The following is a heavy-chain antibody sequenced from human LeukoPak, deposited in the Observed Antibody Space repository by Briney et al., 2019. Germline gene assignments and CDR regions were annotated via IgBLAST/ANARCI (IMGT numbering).Heavy chain of an antibody. D-gene: IGHD3-10*01. J-gene: IGHJ3*02. CDR1: GFTFSSYS. V-gene: IGHV3-21*01. CDR2: IDTSAAYI. CDR3: ARGRSITLLRGVAMSDGFDI. Sequence: PGGSLRLSCAASGFTFSSYSMNRVRQAPGKGLEWVSFIDTSAAYIYYGDSMRGRFTISRDNAKNSLYLQMNGLRAEDTAVYYCARGRSITLLRGVAMSDGFDIWGQGTMVTVSS.